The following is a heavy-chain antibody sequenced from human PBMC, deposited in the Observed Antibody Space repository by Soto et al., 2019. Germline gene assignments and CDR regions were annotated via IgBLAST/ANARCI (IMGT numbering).Heavy chain of an antibody. Sequence: PSETLSRTCTVSGGSISNYYWSWIRQPPGKGLEWIGYIYYSGSTNYNPSLKSRVTISVDTSKNQFSLKLSSVTAADTAVYYCARDDLLDVWRQGTTATVSS. CDR2: IYYSGST. CDR3: ARDDLLDV. J-gene: IGHJ6*02. V-gene: IGHV4-59*01. CDR1: GGSISNYY.